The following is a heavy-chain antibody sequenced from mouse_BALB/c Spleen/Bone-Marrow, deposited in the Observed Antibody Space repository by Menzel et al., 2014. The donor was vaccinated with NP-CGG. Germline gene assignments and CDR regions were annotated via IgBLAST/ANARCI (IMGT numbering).Heavy chain of an antibody. CDR1: GYTFTSYW. CDR3: ARGWYFDV. CDR2: INPSTGYT. J-gene: IGHJ1*01. Sequence: VQLQQSGAELAKPGASVKMSCKASGYTFTSYWMHWVKQRPGQGLEWIGYINPSTGYTEYNQKFKDKATLTADKSSSTAYMQLSSLTSEDSAVYYCARGWYFDVWGAGTTVTVSS. V-gene: IGHV1-7*01.